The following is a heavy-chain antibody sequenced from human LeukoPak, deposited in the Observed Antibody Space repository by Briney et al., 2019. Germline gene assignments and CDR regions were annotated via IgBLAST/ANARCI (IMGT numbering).Heavy chain of an antibody. V-gene: IGHV3-20*04. D-gene: IGHD2-8*02. Sequence: PGGPLRLSCKASGFDFADSGMSWVRQPPGKGLEWVSNINWNGASTGYVDSVKGRFIISRDNAKNSLFLEMSSLRAEDTAMYYCAREGGVVSDMDAFDVWGHGTMLTVSS. CDR1: GFDFADSG. J-gene: IGHJ3*01. CDR3: AREGGVVSDMDAFDV. CDR2: INWNGAST.